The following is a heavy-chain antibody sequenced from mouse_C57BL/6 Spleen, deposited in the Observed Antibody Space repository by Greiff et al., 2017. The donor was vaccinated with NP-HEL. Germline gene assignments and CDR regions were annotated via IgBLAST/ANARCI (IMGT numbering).Heavy chain of an antibody. D-gene: IGHD1-1*01. CDR3: ARFGSSYGY. J-gene: IGHJ2*01. V-gene: IGHV1-50*01. CDR2: IDPSDSYT. Sequence: QVQLKQPGAELVKPGASVKLSCKASGYTFTSYWMQWVNQRPGQGLEWIGEIDPSDSYTNYNQKFKGKATLTVDTSSSTAYMQLSSLTSEDSAVYYCARFGSSYGYWGQGTTLTVSS. CDR1: GYTFTSYW.